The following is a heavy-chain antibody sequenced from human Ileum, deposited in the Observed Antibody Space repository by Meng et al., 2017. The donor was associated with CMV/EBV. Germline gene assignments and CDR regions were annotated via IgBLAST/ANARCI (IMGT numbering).Heavy chain of an antibody. V-gene: IGHV1-18*01. CDR1: GYSFTSYG. CDR3: AGEGDQFVPIYFDY. CDR2: ISPFNDNT. Sequence: ASVTVSCMASGYSFTSYGITWVRQAPGQALEWTGWISPFNDNTNYAQNFRHRVTMTTDTSTSTAYMELRNLRSDDAAVYYCAGEGDQFVPIYFDYWGQGSLVTVAS. J-gene: IGHJ4*02. D-gene: IGHD6-6*01.